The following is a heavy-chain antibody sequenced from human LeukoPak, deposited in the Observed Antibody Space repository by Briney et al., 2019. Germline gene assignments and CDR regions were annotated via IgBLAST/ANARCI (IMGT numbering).Heavy chain of an antibody. CDR3: ARNGPPHYYYYMDV. Sequence: PSETLSLTCTVSGGSISGYYWSWIRQRSGRGLEWIGYIYYSGSTNYNPSLKSRVTLSVDTSNNQFSLKLNSVTAADTAVYYCARNGPPHYYYYMDVWGKGTTVTVSS. V-gene: IGHV4-59*01. CDR2: IYYSGST. J-gene: IGHJ6*03. D-gene: IGHD1-14*01. CDR1: GGSISGYY.